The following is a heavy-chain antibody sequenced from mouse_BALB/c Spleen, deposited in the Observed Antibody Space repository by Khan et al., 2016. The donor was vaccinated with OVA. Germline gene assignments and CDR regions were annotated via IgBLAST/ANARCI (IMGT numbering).Heavy chain of an antibody. V-gene: IGHV2-6-1*01. D-gene: IGHD2-10*01. J-gene: IGHJ4*01. CDR3: ARQPYYHYYVLDY. CDR2: IWSDGST. Sequence: QVQLKESGPGLVAPSQSLSITCTISGFSLTNYGVHWVRQPPGKGLEWLVVIWSDGSTTYNSALKSRLSISRDNSKSQVFLKMNSLQTDDTAMYXCARQPYYHYYVLDYWGPGTSVTVSS. CDR1: GFSLTNYG.